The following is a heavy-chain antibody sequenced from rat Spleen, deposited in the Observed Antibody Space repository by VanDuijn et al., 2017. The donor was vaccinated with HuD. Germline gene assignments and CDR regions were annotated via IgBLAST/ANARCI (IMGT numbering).Heavy chain of an antibody. V-gene: IGHV5-25*01. J-gene: IGHJ2*01. CDR3: ARRGITTFFDY. Sequence: EVHLVESGGGLVQPGRSLKLSCTASGFTFSDCYMIWVRQAPTKGLEWVASISTSGGHTYYRDSVKGRFTISRDNAKTTLYLQMDSLRSEDTATYYCARRGITTFFDYWGQGVMVTVSS. D-gene: IGHD1-10*01. CDR2: ISTSGGHT. CDR1: GFTFSDCY.